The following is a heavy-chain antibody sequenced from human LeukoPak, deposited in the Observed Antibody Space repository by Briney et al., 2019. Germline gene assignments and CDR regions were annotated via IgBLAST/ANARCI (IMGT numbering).Heavy chain of an antibody. Sequence: SVKVSCKASGGTFSSYAIRWVRQAPGQGLEWMGGIIPIFGTAKYAQKFQGRVTITADESTSTAYMELSSLRSEDTAVYYCARGSPDLLEWLPSWGQGTLVTVSS. J-gene: IGHJ4*02. D-gene: IGHD3-3*01. CDR3: ARGSPDLLEWLPS. CDR1: GGTFSSYA. CDR2: IIPIFGTA. V-gene: IGHV1-69*13.